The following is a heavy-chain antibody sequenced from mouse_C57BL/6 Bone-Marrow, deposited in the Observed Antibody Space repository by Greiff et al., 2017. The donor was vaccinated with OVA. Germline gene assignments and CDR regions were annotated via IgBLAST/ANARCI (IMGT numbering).Heavy chain of an antibody. J-gene: IGHJ4*01. V-gene: IGHV1-80*01. CDR1: GYAFSSYW. D-gene: IGHD1-1*01. Sequence: QVQLQQSGAELVKPGASVKISCKASGYAFSSYWMNWVKQRPGKGLEWIGQIYPGDGDTNYNGKFKGKATLTADKSSSTAYMQLSSLTSEDSAVYFCASPVFITTVVEAMDYWGQGTSVTVSS. CDR3: ASPVFITTVVEAMDY. CDR2: IYPGDGDT.